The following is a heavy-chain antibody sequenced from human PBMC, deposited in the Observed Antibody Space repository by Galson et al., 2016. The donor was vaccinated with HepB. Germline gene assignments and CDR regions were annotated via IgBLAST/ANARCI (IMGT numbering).Heavy chain of an antibody. J-gene: IGHJ6*02. CDR1: GFTFSSYS. V-gene: IGHV3-73*01. Sequence: SLRLSCAASGFTFSSYSMNWVRQASGKGLEWVGRIRSKSNNYATAYAASVKGRFTISRDDSKRMAFLQMNSLKTEDTAVYYCTRVGYRLWFGAPIKDYGMDVWGQGTTVTVSS. CDR2: IRSKSNNYAT. CDR3: TRVGYRLWFGAPIKDYGMDV. D-gene: IGHD3-10*01.